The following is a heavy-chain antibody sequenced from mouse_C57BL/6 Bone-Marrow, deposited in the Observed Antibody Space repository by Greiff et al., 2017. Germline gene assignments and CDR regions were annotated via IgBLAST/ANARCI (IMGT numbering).Heavy chain of an antibody. V-gene: IGHV5-9*01. D-gene: IGHD1-1*01. CDR2: ISGGGGNT. CDR1: GFTFSSYT. J-gene: IGHJ1*03. Sequence: EVKLVESGGGLVKPGGSLKLSCAASGFTFSSYTMSWVRQTPEKRLQWVAAISGGGGNTYYPDSVKGRVTISRDNDKNILYLQMSSLRSEDPALCYCSTQVTTVLATKYFDVWGTGTTVTVSS. CDR3: STQVTTVLATKYFDV.